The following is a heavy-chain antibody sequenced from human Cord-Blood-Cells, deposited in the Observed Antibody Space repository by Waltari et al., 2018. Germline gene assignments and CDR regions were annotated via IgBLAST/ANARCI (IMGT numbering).Heavy chain of an antibody. V-gene: IGHV1-2*04. CDR2: SNPNSGGT. CDR3: ARGPGQLGHFGY. Sequence: QVQLVQSGAEVKKPGASVKVSCKASGYTFTGYYMHWVRQAPGQGLEWRGWSNPNSGGTNYAQKCQGWVTMTRDKSISTAYMELSRLRSDGTAVYYCARGPGQLGHFGYWGQGTLVTVSS. J-gene: IGHJ4*02. D-gene: IGHD1-1*01. CDR1: GYTFTGYY.